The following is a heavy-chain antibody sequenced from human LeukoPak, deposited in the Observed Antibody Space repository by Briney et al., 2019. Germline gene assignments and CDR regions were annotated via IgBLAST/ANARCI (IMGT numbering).Heavy chain of an antibody. Sequence: GGSLRLSCAASGFTFSSYWMHWVRQAPGKGLVWVSNINTDGSSTSYADSVKGRFTISRDNAKNTVLLQMNSLRAEDTAVYYCARGTSLSFDYGGQGTVVTVSS. J-gene: IGHJ4*02. CDR1: GFTFSSYW. CDR3: ARGTSLSFDY. D-gene: IGHD2-2*01. V-gene: IGHV3-74*01. CDR2: INTDGSST.